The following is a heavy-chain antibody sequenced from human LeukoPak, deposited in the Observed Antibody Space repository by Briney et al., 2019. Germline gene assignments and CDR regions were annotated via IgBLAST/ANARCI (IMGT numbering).Heavy chain of an antibody. CDR3: AREERYSGYDSPFGLY. D-gene: IGHD5-12*01. CDR2: ISAYSGNT. J-gene: IGHJ4*02. CDR1: GYTFTSYG. Sequence: GASVKVSCKASGYTFTSYGISWVRQAPGQGLEWMGWISAYSGNTNYAQKLQGRVTMTTDTSTSTAYMELRSLRSDDTAVYYCAREERYSGYDSPFGLYWGQGTLVAVSS. V-gene: IGHV1-18*01.